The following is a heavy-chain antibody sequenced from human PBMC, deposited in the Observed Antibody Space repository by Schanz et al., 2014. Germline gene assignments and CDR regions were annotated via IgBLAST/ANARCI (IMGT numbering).Heavy chain of an antibody. CDR3: AKQIHYDILTVTRN. CDR2: IWNNGVTK. J-gene: IGHJ6*02. CDR1: GFSLNTYG. D-gene: IGHD3-9*01. Sequence: QAQLMESGGGVVQPGTSLILSCSVSGFSLNTYGIHWFRQPAGKGLEWVAVIWNNGVTKYYADSVRGRFTISRDNSKNTLYLQMNSLRAEDTAVYYCAKQIHYDILTVTRNWGQGTTVAVSS. V-gene: IGHV3-33*06.